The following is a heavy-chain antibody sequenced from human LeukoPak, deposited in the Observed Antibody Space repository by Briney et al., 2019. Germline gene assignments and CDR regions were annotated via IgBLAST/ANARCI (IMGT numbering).Heavy chain of an antibody. Sequence: GASLRLSCAASGFTVSNVWMSWVRQAPGKGLAWVANIRHGGSEIHYVDSVKCRFTISRDNSKVSLYLQMDSLRGEDTAVYDCARCSRLHFYGRNREHFDRWWLGSLVTVSS. CDR3: ARCSRLHFYGRNREHFDR. CDR2: IRHGGSEI. D-gene: IGHD1-14*01. J-gene: IGHJ4*02. CDR1: GFTVSNVW. V-gene: IGHV3-7*01.